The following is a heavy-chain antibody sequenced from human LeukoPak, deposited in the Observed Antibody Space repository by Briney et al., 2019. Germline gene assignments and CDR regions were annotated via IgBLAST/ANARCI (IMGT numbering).Heavy chain of an antibody. J-gene: IGHJ4*02. Sequence: PGGPRRLSCAPPEFPFGGFHINWFPRAPGKGLRWVSAISGSGGSTYYADSVKGRFTISRDNSKNTLYLQMNSLRAEDTAVYYCAKVGYSRPTVDYWGQGTLVTVSS. CDR1: EFPFGGFH. CDR3: AKVGYSRPTVDY. D-gene: IGHD6-13*01. V-gene: IGHV3-23*01. CDR2: ISGSGGST.